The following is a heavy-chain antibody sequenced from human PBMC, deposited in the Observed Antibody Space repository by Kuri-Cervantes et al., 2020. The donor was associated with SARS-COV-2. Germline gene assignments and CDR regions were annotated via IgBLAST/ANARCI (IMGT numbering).Heavy chain of an antibody. CDR2: IYYSGST. J-gene: IGHJ4*02. D-gene: IGHD3-10*01. CDR1: GGSISSYY. Sequence: SETLSLTCTVSGGSISSYYWSWIRQPLGKGLEWIGYIYYSGSTNYNPSLKSRVTISVDTSKNQFSLKLSSVTAADTAVYYCARGAVVRGPKYYFDYWGQGTLVTVSS. CDR3: ARGAVVRGPKYYFDY. V-gene: IGHV4-59*01.